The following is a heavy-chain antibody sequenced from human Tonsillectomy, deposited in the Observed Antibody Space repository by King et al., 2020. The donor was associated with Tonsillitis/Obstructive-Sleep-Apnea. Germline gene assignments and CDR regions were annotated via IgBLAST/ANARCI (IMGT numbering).Heavy chain of an antibody. Sequence: VQLVESGAEVKKPGESLKISCEGSGYSFSSFWIGWVRQMPGKGLEWMGFIYPGDSDTRYSPSFQGQVTISADKSISTAYLQWGSLKASDTAMYYCARASLGYTSSWYGIDFWGQGTLVTVSS. D-gene: IGHD6-13*01. CDR3: ARASLGYTSSWYGIDF. J-gene: IGHJ4*02. CDR2: IYPGDSDT. V-gene: IGHV5-51*01. CDR1: GYSFSSFW.